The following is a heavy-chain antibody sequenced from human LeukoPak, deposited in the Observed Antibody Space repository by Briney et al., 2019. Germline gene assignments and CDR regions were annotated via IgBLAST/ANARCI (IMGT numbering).Heavy chain of an antibody. CDR2: ISSSSSYK. V-gene: IGHV3-21*01. CDR1: GFTFSSYS. CDR3: ARDERNYGSGSYYRAPEYYFDY. Sequence: GGSLRLSCAASGFTFSSYSMNWVRQAPGKGLEWVSSISSSSSYKYYADSVKGRFTISRDNAKNSLYLQMNSLRVEDTAVYYCARDERNYGSGSYYRAPEYYFDYWGQGTLVTVSS. J-gene: IGHJ4*02. D-gene: IGHD3-10*01.